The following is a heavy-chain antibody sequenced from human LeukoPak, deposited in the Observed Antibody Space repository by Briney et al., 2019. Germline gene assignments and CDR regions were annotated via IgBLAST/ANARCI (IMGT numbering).Heavy chain of an antibody. CDR3: AGPYYYGAGSYRYFQH. CDR1: GFRIEDYG. D-gene: IGHD3-10*01. CDR2: IDRNGGSP. J-gene: IGHJ1*01. Sequence: PGGSLRLSCVASGFRIEDYGMAWVRQAPGKGLEWVSGIDRNGGSPSYADSVKGRFTMSRDNAMESLFLLLNSLRVEDTAFYFCAGPYYYGAGSYRYFQHWGRGTLVTVSS. V-gene: IGHV3-20*04.